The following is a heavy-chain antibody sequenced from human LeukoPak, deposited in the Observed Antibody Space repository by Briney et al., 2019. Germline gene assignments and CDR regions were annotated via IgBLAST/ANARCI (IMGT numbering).Heavy chain of an antibody. CDR1: GGSISSGGYS. J-gene: IGHJ2*01. Sequence: SETLSLTCAVSGGSISSGGYSWSWIRQPPGKGLEWIGYIYYSGSTYYNPSLKSRVTISLDTSKNQFSLKLSSVTAADTAVYYCARVYYSNSYDYWYFDLWGRGTLVTVSS. CDR3: ARVYYSNSYDYWYFDL. D-gene: IGHD6-13*01. V-gene: IGHV4-30-4*07. CDR2: IYYSGST.